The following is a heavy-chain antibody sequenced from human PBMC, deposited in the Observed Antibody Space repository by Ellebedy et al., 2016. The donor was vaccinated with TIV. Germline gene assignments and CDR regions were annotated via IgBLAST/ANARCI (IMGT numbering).Heavy chain of an antibody. J-gene: IGHJ6*02. D-gene: IGHD2-21*02. V-gene: IGHV3-30*01. CDR3: ARDQWSFGDHYYYGIDV. CDR2: VSYGGNDE. CDR1: GFTFSTYA. Sequence: PGGSLRLSCAASGFTFSTYAMHWVRQAPGKGLEWVALVSYGGNDEYYADSGRGRFTISRDKSKSTMYVQMNSLRPDDTAIYYFARDQWSFGDHYYYGIDVWGQGTMVTVSS.